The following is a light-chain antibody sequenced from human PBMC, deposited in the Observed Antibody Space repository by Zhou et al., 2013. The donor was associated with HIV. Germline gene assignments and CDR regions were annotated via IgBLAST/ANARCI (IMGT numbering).Light chain of an antibody. CDR1: QSVSSSY. CDR2: DAS. CDR3: QQRSIWPFT. Sequence: EIVLTQSPGTLSLSPGERATLSCRASQSVSSSYLAWYQQKPGQAPRLLIYDASNRATGIPARFSGSGSGTDFTLTISSLEPGDFAVYYCQQRSIWPFTFGPGTKVDIK. V-gene: IGKV3D-20*02. J-gene: IGKJ3*01.